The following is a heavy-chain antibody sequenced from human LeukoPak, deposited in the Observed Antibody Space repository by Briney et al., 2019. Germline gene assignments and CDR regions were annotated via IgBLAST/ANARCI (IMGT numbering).Heavy chain of an antibody. CDR2: IYIDGSST. V-gene: IGHV3-74*01. CDR3: ARGGGGSYSDY. CDR1: NFDFFSYG. Sequence: GGSLRLSCVASNFDFFSYGMQWVRQAPGKGLVWVSRIYIDGSSTSYADSVKGRFTISRDNAKNMMYLQMNSLRAEDTAVYYCARGGGGSYSDYWGQGTPVTVSS. J-gene: IGHJ4*02. D-gene: IGHD1-26*01.